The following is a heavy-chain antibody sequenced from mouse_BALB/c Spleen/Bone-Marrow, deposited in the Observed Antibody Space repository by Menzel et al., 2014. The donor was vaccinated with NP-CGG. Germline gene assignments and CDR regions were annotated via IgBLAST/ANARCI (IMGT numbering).Heavy chain of an antibody. CDR1: GFTFSSYG. CDR3: ARQTYYDCDEYFDY. CDR2: ISSGGSYT. D-gene: IGHD2-4*01. J-gene: IGHJ2*01. V-gene: IGHV5-6*01. Sequence: EVNLVESGGDLVKPGGSLKLSCAASGFTFSSYGMSWVRQTPDKRLEWVATISSGGSYTYYPDSVKGRFTISRDNAKNTLYLQMSSLKSEDTAMYYCARQTYYDCDEYFDYWGQGTTLTVSS.